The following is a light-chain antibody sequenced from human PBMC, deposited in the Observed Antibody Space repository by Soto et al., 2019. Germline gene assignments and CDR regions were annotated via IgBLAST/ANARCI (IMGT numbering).Light chain of an antibody. J-gene: IGKJ2*02. Sequence: EIVLTQSPGTLSLSPGDRATLSCRASQSLTSNYLAWYQQRPGQAPRLLISGASTRATGIPDRFGGTGSGTDFTLTISRLEPEDFAVYYCQQYDSSPCTFGQGTKVDIK. CDR3: QQYDSSPCT. V-gene: IGKV3-20*01. CDR1: QSLTSNY. CDR2: GAS.